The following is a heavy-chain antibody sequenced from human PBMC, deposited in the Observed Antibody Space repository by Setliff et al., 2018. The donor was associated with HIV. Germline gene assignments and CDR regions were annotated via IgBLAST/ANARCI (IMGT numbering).Heavy chain of an antibody. Sequence: PSETLSLTCTVSGGSITSGGDSWSWIRQHPGKGLKWIGYISYSGITYYDPSLKSRLTMSVDTSNNQFSLKLSSATAADTAVYYCARVFGVRRDYYDSSAPLRAAFDIWGQGTMVTVSS. D-gene: IGHD3-22*01. CDR2: ISYSGIT. CDR1: GGSITSGGDS. V-gene: IGHV4-31*03. CDR3: ARVFGVRRDYYDSSAPLRAAFDI. J-gene: IGHJ3*02.